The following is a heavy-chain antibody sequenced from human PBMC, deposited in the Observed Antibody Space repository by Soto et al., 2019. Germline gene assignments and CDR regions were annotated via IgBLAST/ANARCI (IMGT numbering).Heavy chain of an antibody. J-gene: IGHJ6*02. D-gene: IGHD1-1*01. V-gene: IGHV1-3*04. CDR3: ARGAWNRNYHYYGMDV. Sequence: QAQLVQSGAEEKKPGASVKISCKASGYYFTSYAVHWVRQAPGQGLEWMGRINTGKGDTKYSQKFQGRVTITRDMSATTIYTELRSLTPEDTAVYYCARGAWNRNYHYYGMDVWGHGTTVTVSS. CDR2: INTGKGDT. CDR1: GYYFTSYA.